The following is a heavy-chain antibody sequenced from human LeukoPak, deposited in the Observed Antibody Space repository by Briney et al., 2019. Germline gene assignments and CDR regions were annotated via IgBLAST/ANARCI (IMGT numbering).Heavy chain of an antibody. D-gene: IGHD3-3*01. J-gene: IGHJ3*02. V-gene: IGHV5-51*01. CDR1: GYSFTSYW. Sequence: GESLKISCKGSGYSFTSYWIGWVRQMPGKGLEWMGIIYPGDSDTRYSPSFQGQVTISADKSISTAYLQWSSLKASDTAMYYCARRREYYDFWSGSYAFDIWGQGTMVTVSS. CDR2: IYPGDSDT. CDR3: ARRREYYDFWSGSYAFDI.